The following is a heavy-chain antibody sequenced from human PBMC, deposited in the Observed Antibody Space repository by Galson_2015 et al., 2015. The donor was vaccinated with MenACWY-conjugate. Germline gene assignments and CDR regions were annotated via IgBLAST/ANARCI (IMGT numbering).Heavy chain of an antibody. CDR2: IKQDGSEK. D-gene: IGHD3-9*01. V-gene: IGHV3-7*03. Sequence: LRLSCAASGFTISGYWMSWVRQAPGKGLEWVANIKQDGSEKNYVDSVKGRFTISRDNAKNSLYLEVNSLRAEDTAVYYCARGRITIGPWGQGTLVTVSS. J-gene: IGHJ5*02. CDR3: ARGRITIGP. CDR1: GFTISGYW.